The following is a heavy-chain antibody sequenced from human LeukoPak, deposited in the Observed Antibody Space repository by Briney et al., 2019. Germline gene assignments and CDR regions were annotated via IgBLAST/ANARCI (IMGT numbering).Heavy chain of an antibody. CDR2: IHFSRSI. CDR1: GGPLSGSGYY. CDR3: ARGGDTAKGGNS. V-gene: IGHV4-31*03. D-gene: IGHD5-18*01. Sequence: LSLTCTVSGGPLSGSGYYWTWTRQHPGEALVWLGFIHFSRSIYYNPSLTSRLIISVDASKNEMSLKLTSVTAADTAVYYCARGGDTAKGGNSWGQGTLVTVST. J-gene: IGHJ4*02.